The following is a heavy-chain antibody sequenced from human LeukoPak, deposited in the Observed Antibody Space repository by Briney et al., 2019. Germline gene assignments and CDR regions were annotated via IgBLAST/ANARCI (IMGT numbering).Heavy chain of an antibody. D-gene: IGHD2-15*01. J-gene: IGHJ5*02. V-gene: IGHV3-21*01. CDR3: ARGLPRSMVVAASWFDP. CDR1: GFTFSSYS. CDR2: ISSSSSYI. Sequence: GGSLRLSCAAPGFTFSSYSMNWVRQAPGKGLEWVSSISSSSSYIYYADSVKGRFTISRDNAKNSLYLQMNGLRAEDTAVYYCARGLPRSMVVAASWFDPWGQGTLVTVSS.